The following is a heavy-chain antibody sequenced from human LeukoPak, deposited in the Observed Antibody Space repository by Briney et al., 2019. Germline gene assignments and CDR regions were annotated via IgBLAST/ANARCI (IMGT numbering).Heavy chain of an antibody. V-gene: IGHV1-2*02. CDR3: AASIQAASIPAFDY. CDR1: GYSFTAHH. CDR2: IVPRSGDT. J-gene: IGHJ4*02. D-gene: IGHD6-25*01. Sequence: ASVKVSCKPSGYSFTAHHIHWMRQAPGQGLEWVGWIVPRSGDTNYAQRFQGRVTMTRDTSISTVYMELSGLTSDDTAVYYCAASIQAASIPAFDYWGQGAPVTVSS.